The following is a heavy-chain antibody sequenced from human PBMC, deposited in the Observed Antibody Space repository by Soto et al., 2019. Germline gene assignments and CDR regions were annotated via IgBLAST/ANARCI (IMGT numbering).Heavy chain of an antibody. Sequence: APGKGSCEASVYTFPTYPMKWWRQAPGQRLEWMGWINPDNGNTKSSQKFQDRVIITRDTSASTAYMDLSSLRSEDTAVYYCARGIAKGQLDPWGQGTVVTVSS. CDR1: VYTFPTYP. J-gene: IGHJ5*02. V-gene: IGHV1-3*01. CDR2: INPDNGNT. D-gene: IGHD2-15*01. CDR3: ARGIAKGQLDP.